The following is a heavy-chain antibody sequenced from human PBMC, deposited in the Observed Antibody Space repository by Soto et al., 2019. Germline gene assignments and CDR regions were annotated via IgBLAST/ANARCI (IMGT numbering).Heavy chain of an antibody. J-gene: IGHJ4*02. CDR3: ARTSISGTRFDY. D-gene: IGHD1-20*01. Sequence: QVQLQESGPGLVKPSGTLSLTCAVSGGSISSNNWWSWVRQPPGKGLEWIGEIYHSGSTNYNPSFKSRVAMSVDKSKNQFSLKLNSVTAADTALYYCARTSISGTRFDYWGQGTLVTVSS. CDR2: IYHSGST. CDR1: GGSISSNNW. V-gene: IGHV4-4*02.